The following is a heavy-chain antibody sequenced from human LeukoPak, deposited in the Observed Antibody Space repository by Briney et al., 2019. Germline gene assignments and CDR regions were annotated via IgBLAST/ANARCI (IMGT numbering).Heavy chain of an antibody. CDR2: IDPSDSYT. CDR1: GYSFTSYW. J-gene: IGHJ4*02. Sequence: GESLGISCKGSGYSFTSYWISWGRQMPGKGLERMGRIDPSDSYTNYCPSFQGHVTISADKSICTAYLRWSSQKASDTAMYYGARLSYYYVHWGQGTLVTVSS. CDR3: ARLSYYYVH. V-gene: IGHV5-10-1*01. D-gene: IGHD3-10*02.